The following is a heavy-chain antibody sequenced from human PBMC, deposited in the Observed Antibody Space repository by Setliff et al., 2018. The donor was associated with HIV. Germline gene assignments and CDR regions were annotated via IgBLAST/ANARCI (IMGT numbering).Heavy chain of an antibody. D-gene: IGHD3-3*02. CDR3: ARGTAPRPASVLEFLEWLFPNWFDP. Sequence: ASVKVSCKASGYNFTDYDINWVRQAIGQGLEWMGWMNPNNGNTGYAEKFQGRVTMTRDTSISTAYMELSSLRSDDTAVYYCARGTAPRPASVLEFLEWLFPNWFDPWGQGTLVTVSS. J-gene: IGHJ5*02. V-gene: IGHV1-8*02. CDR1: GYNFTDYD. CDR2: MNPNNGNT.